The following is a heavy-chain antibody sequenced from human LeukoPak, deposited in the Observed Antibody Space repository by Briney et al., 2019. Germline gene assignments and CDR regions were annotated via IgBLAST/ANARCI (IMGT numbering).Heavy chain of an antibody. CDR2: ISDSGGST. CDR3: AKGRGGTCAGGCYSWVFDF. Sequence: GGSLRLSCAASGFTFSNYAMTWVRQAPGKGLEWVSIISDSGGSTMYADSVKGRFTISRDDSKNTLYLQMNSLRAEDTAVYYCAKGRGGTCAGGCYSWVFDFWGQGTLVTVSS. CDR1: GFTFSNYA. J-gene: IGHJ4*02. D-gene: IGHD2-21*02. V-gene: IGHV3-23*01.